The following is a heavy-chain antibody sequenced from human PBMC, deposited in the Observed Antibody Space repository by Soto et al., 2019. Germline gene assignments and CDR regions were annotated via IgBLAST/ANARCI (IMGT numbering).Heavy chain of an antibody. J-gene: IGHJ4*02. Sequence: GGSLRLSCGASGFTFSSYWMHWVRQAPGKGLVWVSRINSDGSSTSYADSVKGRFTISRDNAKNTLYLQMNSLRAEDTAVYYCARDWHYDSSGYADFDYWGQGTLVTVSS. CDR1: GFTFSSYW. D-gene: IGHD3-22*01. CDR2: INSDGSST. V-gene: IGHV3-74*01. CDR3: ARDWHYDSSGYADFDY.